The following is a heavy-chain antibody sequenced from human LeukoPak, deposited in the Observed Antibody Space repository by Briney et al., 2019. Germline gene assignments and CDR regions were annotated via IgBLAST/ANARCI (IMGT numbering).Heavy chain of an antibody. CDR1: GFTFSSYG. J-gene: IGHJ4*02. D-gene: IGHD1-26*01. CDR3: AKEWEVGATETLYYFDY. Sequence: GGSLRLSCAASGFTFSSYGMHWVRQAPGKGLEWVAVISYDGSNKYYADSVKGRFTISRDNSKNTLYLQMNSLRAEDTAVYYCAKEWEVGATETLYYFDYWGQGTLVTVSS. V-gene: IGHV3-30*18. CDR2: ISYDGSNK.